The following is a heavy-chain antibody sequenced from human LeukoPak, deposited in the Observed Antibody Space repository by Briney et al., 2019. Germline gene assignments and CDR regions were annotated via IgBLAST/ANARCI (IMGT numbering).Heavy chain of an antibody. J-gene: IGHJ2*01. CDR3: ASPTPVGNWYFDL. Sequence: PSETLSLTCTVSGGSISSYYWSWIRQPPGKGREWIGCICYSGSANDNPSRKSRVTISVATSKNQFSLKLSSVTPAPPAVSYCASPTPVGNWYFDLWGRGTLVTVSS. CDR2: ICYSGSA. D-gene: IGHD7-27*01. CDR1: GGSISSYY. V-gene: IGHV4-59*08.